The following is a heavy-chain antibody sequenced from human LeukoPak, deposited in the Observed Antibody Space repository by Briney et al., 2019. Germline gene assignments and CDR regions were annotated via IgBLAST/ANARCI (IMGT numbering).Heavy chain of an antibody. CDR1: GDSINSLDL. CDR2: MYLSGTT. CDR3: ARGPTVAFDI. V-gene: IGHV4-4*02. J-gene: IGHJ3*02. Sequence: SETLSLTCTVSGDSINSLDLWSWVRQPPGKGLEWIGEMYLSGTTHSNPSVKSRVTISVDTSKNQFSLKLSSVTAADTAVYYCARGPTVAFDIWGQGTMVTVSS. D-gene: IGHD4-17*01.